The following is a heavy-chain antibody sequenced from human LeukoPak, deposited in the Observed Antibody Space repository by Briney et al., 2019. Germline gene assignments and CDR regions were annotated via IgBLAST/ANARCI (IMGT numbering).Heavy chain of an antibody. J-gene: IGHJ4*02. CDR1: GDSVSSNSVT. CDR3: ARDLGVEGFDY. CDR2: TYYRSTWYN. V-gene: IGHV6-1*01. D-gene: IGHD3-3*01. Sequence: SQTLSLTCAISGDSVSSNSVTWNWIRQSPSRGLEWLGRTYYRSTWYNDYAVSVRGRITVNPDTSKNQFSLQLNSVTPEDTAVYYCARDLGVEGFDYWGQGTLVTVSS.